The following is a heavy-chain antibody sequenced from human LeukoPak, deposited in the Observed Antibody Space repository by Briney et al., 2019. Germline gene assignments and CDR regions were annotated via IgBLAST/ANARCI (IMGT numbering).Heavy chain of an antibody. CDR3: ARGGSSNWTPFDY. Sequence: SGTLSLTCAVSGGSISSSNWWSWVRQPPGKGLEWIGEIYRSGSTNYNPSLKSRVTISVGKSRKHFSLKLNSVTAADTAVYYCARGGSSNWTPFDYWGQGTLVTFSS. CDR2: IYRSGST. V-gene: IGHV4-4*02. J-gene: IGHJ4*02. CDR1: GGSISSSNW. D-gene: IGHD6-13*01.